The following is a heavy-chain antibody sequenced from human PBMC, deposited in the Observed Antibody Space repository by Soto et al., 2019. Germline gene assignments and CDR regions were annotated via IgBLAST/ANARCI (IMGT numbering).Heavy chain of an antibody. Sequence: QVQLVQSGAEVKKPGSSVKVSCKASGGTFSSYTISWVRQAPGQGLEWMGRIIPILGIANYAQKFQGRVTITADKSTSTAYMELSSLRSEDTAVYYCVTASLDYGGNADFDYWGQGTLVTVSS. J-gene: IGHJ4*02. D-gene: IGHD4-17*01. CDR3: VTASLDYGGNADFDY. CDR1: GGTFSSYT. CDR2: IIPILGIA. V-gene: IGHV1-69*02.